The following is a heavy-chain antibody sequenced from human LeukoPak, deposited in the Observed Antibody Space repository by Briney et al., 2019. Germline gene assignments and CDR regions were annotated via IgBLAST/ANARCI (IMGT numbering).Heavy chain of an antibody. V-gene: IGHV3-21*01. CDR3: ARGRDGYNLVDAFDI. D-gene: IGHD5-24*01. J-gene: IGHJ3*02. CDR1: GFTFSNYD. Sequence: GGSLRLSCAASGFTFSNYDMNWVRQAPGKGLEWVSSISSSSIYIYYADSLKGRFTISRDNAKNSLYLQMNSLRAEDTAVYYCARGRDGYNLVDAFDIWGQGIMVTVSS. CDR2: ISSSSIYI.